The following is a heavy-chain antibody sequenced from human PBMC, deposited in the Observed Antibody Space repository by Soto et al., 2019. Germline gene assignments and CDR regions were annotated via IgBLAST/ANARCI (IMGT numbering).Heavy chain of an antibody. CDR2: IYHSGST. Sequence: SETLSLTCAVSGGSISSGGYSWSWIRQPPGKGLEWIGYIYHSGSTYYNPPLKSRVTISVDRSKNQFSLKLSSVTAADTAVYYCARRLGFGPNGFDYWGQGTLVTVSS. V-gene: IGHV4-30-2*01. D-gene: IGHD3-10*01. J-gene: IGHJ4*02. CDR1: GGSISSGGYS. CDR3: ARRLGFGPNGFDY.